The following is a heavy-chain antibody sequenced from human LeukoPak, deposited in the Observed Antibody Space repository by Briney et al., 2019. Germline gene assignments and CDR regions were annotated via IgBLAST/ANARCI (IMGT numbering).Heavy chain of an antibody. V-gene: IGHV1-2*02. J-gene: IGHJ4*02. CDR1: GYTFTDYY. CDR3: ATPFTRYGY. CDR2: IIPNGGGT. D-gene: IGHD5-18*01. Sequence: ASVKVSCKASGYTFTDYYVHWVRQAPGQGLEWMGWIIPNGGGTNYAQKFQGRVTMTRDTSISTAYMDLTSLTSDDTAVYYCATPFTRYGYWGQGTLVTVSS.